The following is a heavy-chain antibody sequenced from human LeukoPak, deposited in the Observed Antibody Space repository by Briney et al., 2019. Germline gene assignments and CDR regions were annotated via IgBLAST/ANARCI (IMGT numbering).Heavy chain of an antibody. CDR1: GYSISSGYY. CDR3: ARGPPDADYDSSGYFDY. D-gene: IGHD3-22*01. V-gene: IGHV4-38-2*01. CDR2: IYHSGST. Sequence: PSETLSLTCAVSGYSISSGYYWGWIRQRPGKGLEWIGSIYHSGSTYYNPSLKSRVTISVDTSKSQFSLKLSSVTAADTAVYYCARGPPDADYDSSGYFDYRGQGTLVTVSS. J-gene: IGHJ4*02.